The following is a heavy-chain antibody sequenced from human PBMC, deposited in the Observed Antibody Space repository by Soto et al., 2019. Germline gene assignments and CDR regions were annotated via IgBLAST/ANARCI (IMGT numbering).Heavy chain of an antibody. CDR3: SRFKGCSGGSCYPYFDY. Sequence: QVQLVESGGGVVQPGRSLRLSCAASGFTFSSYAMHWVRQAPGKGLEWVAVMSYDGSNKYYAHSVKGRFTISRDNSKNTLYLQMNSLRAEDTAVYYCSRFKGCSGGSCYPYFDYWGQGTLVTVSS. D-gene: IGHD2-15*01. J-gene: IGHJ4*02. CDR2: MSYDGSNK. CDR1: GFTFSSYA. V-gene: IGHV3-30-3*01.